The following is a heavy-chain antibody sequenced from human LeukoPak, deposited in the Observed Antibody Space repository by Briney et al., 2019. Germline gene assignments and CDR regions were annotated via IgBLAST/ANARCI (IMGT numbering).Heavy chain of an antibody. CDR1: GYSFTSYW. D-gene: IGHD5-12*01. V-gene: IGHV5-51*01. Sequence: GESLKISCKGSGYSFTSYWIGWVRQMPGKGLEWMGIIYPGDSDTRYSPSFQGQVTISADKSISTAYLQWSSLKASDIAMYYSPPHLSAYDPAFDIWGQRTMVTVSS. J-gene: IGHJ3*02. CDR2: IYPGDSDT. CDR3: PPHLSAYDPAFDI.